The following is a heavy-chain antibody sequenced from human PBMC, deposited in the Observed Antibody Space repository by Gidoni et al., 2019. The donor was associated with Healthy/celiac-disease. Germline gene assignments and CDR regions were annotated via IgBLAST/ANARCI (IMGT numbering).Heavy chain of an antibody. D-gene: IGHD2-2*01. V-gene: IGHV3-73*01. CDR3: TRLGAGYCSSTSCYPTGAGYGMDV. CDR2: IRSNANSYAT. Sequence: EVQLVEAGGGLVQPGGSLTLSCAASGFTFRGSAMQWACQASGKGLEWVGRIRSNANSYATAYAASVKGRFTISRDDSKNTAYLQMNSLKTEDTAVYYCTRLGAGYCSSTSCYPTGAGYGMDVWGQGTTVTVSS. CDR1: GFTFRGSA. J-gene: IGHJ6*02.